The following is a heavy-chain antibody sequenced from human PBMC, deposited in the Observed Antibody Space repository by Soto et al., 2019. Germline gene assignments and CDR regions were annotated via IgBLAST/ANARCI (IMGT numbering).Heavy chain of an antibody. CDR3: ASGWVQLERLATPYYYGMPV. D-gene: IGHD1-1*01. V-gene: IGHV1-69*12. CDR1: GGTFSSYA. CDR2: IIPIFGTA. J-gene: IGHJ6*02. Sequence: QVQLVQSGAEVKKPGSSVKVSCKASGGTFSSYAISWVRQAPGQGLEWMGGIIPIFGTANYAQKFQGRVTITADESTSTAYMELSRLRAEDTAVYYCASGWVQLERLATPYYYGMPVWGQATTVTVSS.